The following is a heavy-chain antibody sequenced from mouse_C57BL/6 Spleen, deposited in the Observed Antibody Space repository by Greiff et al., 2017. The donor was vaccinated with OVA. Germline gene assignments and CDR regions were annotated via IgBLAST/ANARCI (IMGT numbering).Heavy chain of an antibody. CDR2: IDPSDSYT. CDR1: GYTFTSYW. J-gene: IGHJ3*01. Sequence: QLQQPGAELVMPGASVKLSCKASGYTFTSYWMHWVKQRPGQGLEWIGEIDPSDSYTNYNQKFKGKSTLTVDKSSSTAYMQRSSLTSEDSAVYYCARLGLRNGFAYWGQGTLVTVSA. D-gene: IGHD2-4*01. V-gene: IGHV1-69*01. CDR3: ARLGLRNGFAY.